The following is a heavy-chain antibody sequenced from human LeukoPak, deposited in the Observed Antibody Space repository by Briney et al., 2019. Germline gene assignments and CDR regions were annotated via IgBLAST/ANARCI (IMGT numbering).Heavy chain of an antibody. V-gene: IGHV4-59*01. CDR1: GGSISSYY. CDR2: IYYSGST. D-gene: IGHD6-25*01. J-gene: IGHJ4*02. CDR3: ARGVSSGYGDYFDY. Sequence: SETLSLTCTVSGGSISSYYWSWIRQPPGKGLEWIGYIYYSGSTNYNPSLKSRVTISVDTSKNQFSLKLSSVTAADTAVYYRARGVSSGYGDYFDYWGQGTLVTVSS.